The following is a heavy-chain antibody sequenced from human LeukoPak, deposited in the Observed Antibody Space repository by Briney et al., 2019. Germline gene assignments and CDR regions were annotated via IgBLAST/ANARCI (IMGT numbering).Heavy chain of an antibody. CDR2: IYHSGST. D-gene: IGHD6-13*01. J-gene: IGHJ4*02. CDR3: ARRLSSSWYDDYFDY. CDR1: GYSISSSYY. V-gene: IGHV4-38-2*01. Sequence: SETLSLTCAVSGYSISSSYYWGWIRPPPGKGLEWIGSIYHSGSTYYNPSLKSRVTISVDTSKNQFSLKLSSVTAADTAVYYCARRLSSSWYDDYFDYWGQGTLVTVSS.